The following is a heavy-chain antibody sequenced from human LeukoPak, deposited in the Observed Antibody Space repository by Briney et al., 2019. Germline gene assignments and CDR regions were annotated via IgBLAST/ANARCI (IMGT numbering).Heavy chain of an antibody. CDR2: IRYDGSNK. CDR1: GFTFSSYG. Sequence: PGGSLRLSCAASGFTFSSYGMHWVRQAPGKGLEWVAFIRYDGSNKYYADSVKGRFTISRDNAKNSLYLQMNSLRAEDTAVYYCARDYYDSSGYYENWFDPWGQGTLVTVSS. V-gene: IGHV3-30*02. CDR3: ARDYYDSSGYYENWFDP. J-gene: IGHJ5*02. D-gene: IGHD3-22*01.